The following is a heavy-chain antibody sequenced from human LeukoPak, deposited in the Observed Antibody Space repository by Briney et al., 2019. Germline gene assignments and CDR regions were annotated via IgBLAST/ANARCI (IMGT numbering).Heavy chain of an antibody. D-gene: IGHD3-10*01. Sequence: PGGSLRLSCAASGFTFSKYGMHWVRQAPGKGLEWVAVIWYDGSNKYYADYVKGRFTISRDNSKNTLHLQMNSLRAEDTAVYSCARDICGELFPHDAFDIWGQGTMVTVSS. J-gene: IGHJ3*02. V-gene: IGHV3-33*01. CDR1: GFTFSKYG. CDR2: IWYDGSNK. CDR3: ARDICGELFPHDAFDI.